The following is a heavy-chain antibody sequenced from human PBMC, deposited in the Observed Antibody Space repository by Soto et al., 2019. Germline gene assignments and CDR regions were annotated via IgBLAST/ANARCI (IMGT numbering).Heavy chain of an antibody. D-gene: IGHD3-10*01. V-gene: IGHV4-30-4*01. Sequence: PSETLSLTCTVSGGSISSGDYYWSWIRQPPGKGLEWIGYIYYSGSTYYNPSLKSRVTISVDTSKNQFSLKPSSVTAADTAVYYCARGGTMVRGVIITRLYFDPWGQGTLVTVSS. J-gene: IGHJ5*02. CDR2: IYYSGST. CDR3: ARGGTMVRGVIITRLYFDP. CDR1: GGSISSGDYY.